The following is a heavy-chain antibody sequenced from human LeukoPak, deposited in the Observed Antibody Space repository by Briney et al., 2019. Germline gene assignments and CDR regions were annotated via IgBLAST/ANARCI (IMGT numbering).Heavy chain of an antibody. Sequence: GGSLRLSCAASGFTFSSYAMHWVRQAPGKGLEWVAVISYDGSNKYYADSVKGRFTISRDNSKNTLYLQMNSLRAEDTAVYYCARDIPPRRNCYDSSGFGYWGQGTLVTVSS. CDR1: GFTFSSYA. CDR2: ISYDGSNK. V-gene: IGHV3-30-3*01. D-gene: IGHD3-22*01. J-gene: IGHJ4*02. CDR3: ARDIPPRRNCYDSSGFGY.